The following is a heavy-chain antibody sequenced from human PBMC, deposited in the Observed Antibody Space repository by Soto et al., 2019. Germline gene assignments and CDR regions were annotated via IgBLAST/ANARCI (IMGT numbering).Heavy chain of an antibody. J-gene: IGHJ2*01. CDR2: IYYSGST. Sequence: QVQLQESGPGLVKPSETLSLTCTVSGGSISSYYWSWIRQPPGKGLEWIGYIYYSGSTNYKPSLKSRVTISVDTSKSRFSLRLSSVTAADTAVYYCARVSAGYWYFDLWGRGTLVTVSS. CDR1: GGSISSYY. D-gene: IGHD6-19*01. V-gene: IGHV4-59*01. CDR3: ARVSAGYWYFDL.